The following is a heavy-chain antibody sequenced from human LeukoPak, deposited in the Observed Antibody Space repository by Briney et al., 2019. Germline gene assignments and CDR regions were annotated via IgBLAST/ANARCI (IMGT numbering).Heavy chain of an antibody. CDR1: GGSISSSSYY. CDR2: IYYSGST. Sequence: PSETLSLTCTVSGGSISSSSYYWGWIRQPPGKGLEWIGSIYYSGSTYYNPSLKSRVTISVDTSKNQFSLKLSSVTAADTAVYYCARPTTSSGWYSTYYYYYMDVWGKGTTVTVSS. D-gene: IGHD6-19*01. CDR3: ARPTTSSGWYSTYYYYYMDV. J-gene: IGHJ6*03. V-gene: IGHV4-39*01.